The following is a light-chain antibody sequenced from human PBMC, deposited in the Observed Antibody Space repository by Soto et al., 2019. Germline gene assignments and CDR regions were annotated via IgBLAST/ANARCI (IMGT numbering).Light chain of an antibody. V-gene: IGKV1-33*01. CDR3: QQHDGRPTMT. J-gene: IGKJ5*01. Sequence: IQLTQSPSSLSASVGETVTITCRASQDIDNSLNWYQHKPGKAPKLLVYAVSFLETGVPSRFGGRGSGTVFSLTINSLQSDDFATYYCQQHDGRPTMTFGQGTRL. CDR1: QDIDNS. CDR2: AVS.